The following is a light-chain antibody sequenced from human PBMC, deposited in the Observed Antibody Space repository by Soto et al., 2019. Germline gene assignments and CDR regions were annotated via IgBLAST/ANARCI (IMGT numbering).Light chain of an antibody. Sequence: DIHLTQSPSFLSASVGDRVIITCRASQGISNSLAWYQQKPGKAPKLLIYAASTLQSGVPSRFSRSESGTELTLTISSLQPEDVATYYCQQVNSYPITFGQGPRLEIK. V-gene: IGKV1-9*01. CDR3: QQVNSYPIT. CDR1: QGISNS. CDR2: AAS. J-gene: IGKJ5*01.